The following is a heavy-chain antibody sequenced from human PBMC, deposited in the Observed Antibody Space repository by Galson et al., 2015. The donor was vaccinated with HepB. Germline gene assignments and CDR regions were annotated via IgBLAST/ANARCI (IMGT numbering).Heavy chain of an antibody. D-gene: IGHD6-6*01. Sequence: SLRLSCAASGLNFDSYDMHWVRQVIGKGLEWVSTIGTLGDTFYPGSVKGRFTISRENAKKSLYLQMNSLGGGDTAVYFCVGSSSSYYFYGMDVWGQGTTVTVSS. CDR1: GLNFDSYD. J-gene: IGHJ6*02. CDR2: IGTLGDT. CDR3: VGSSSSYYFYGMDV. V-gene: IGHV3-13*01.